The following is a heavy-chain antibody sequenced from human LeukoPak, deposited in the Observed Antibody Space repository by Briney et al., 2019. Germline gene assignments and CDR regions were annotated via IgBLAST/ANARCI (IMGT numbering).Heavy chain of an antibody. D-gene: IGHD2-2*01. CDR3: AHSGPLGYCSSTSCYLWDP. V-gene: IGHV2-5*02. CDR1: GFSLSTSGVG. J-gene: IGHJ5*02. CDR2: IYWDDDK. Sequence: SGPTPVKPPQTLPLTCTFSGFSLSTSGVGVGWIRQPPGKALEWLALIYWDDDKRYSPSLKSRLTITKDTYKNQVVLTMTNMDPVDTATYFCAHSGPLGYCSSTSCYLWDPWGQGTLVTVSS.